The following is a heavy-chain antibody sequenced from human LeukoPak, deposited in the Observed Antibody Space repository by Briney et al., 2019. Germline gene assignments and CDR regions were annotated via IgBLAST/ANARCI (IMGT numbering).Heavy chain of an antibody. CDR2: ISGSGANT. CDR1: GFTFTSYA. V-gene: IGHV3-23*01. J-gene: IGHJ4*02. D-gene: IGHD3-10*01. CDR3: AREPWELYYGSGSPPPSFDY. Sequence: PGGSLRLSCAASGFTFTSYALSWVRQAPGKGLEWVSVISGSGANTHYTDPVKGRFTISRDNAKNSLYLQMNSLRAEDTAVYYCAREPWELYYGSGSPPPSFDYWGQGTLVTVSS.